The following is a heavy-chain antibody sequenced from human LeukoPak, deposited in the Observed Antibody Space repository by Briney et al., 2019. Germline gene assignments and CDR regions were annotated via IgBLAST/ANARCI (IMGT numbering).Heavy chain of an antibody. CDR2: IGASGADT. D-gene: IGHD3-22*01. V-gene: IGHV3-23*01. Sequence: PGGSLRLSCAASGFTFTNYAMTWVRQAPGKGLEWVSVIGASGADTCYSDSVKGRFTVPRDNSQNTLFLHMSSLRAEDTAVYFCARRPRDTSGYYLGAFHDWGQGTTVTVSS. CDR1: GFTFTNYA. CDR3: ARRPRDTSGYYLGAFHD. J-gene: IGHJ3*01.